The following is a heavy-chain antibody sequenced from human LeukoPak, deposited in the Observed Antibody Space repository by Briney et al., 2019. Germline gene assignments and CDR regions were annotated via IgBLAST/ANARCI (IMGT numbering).Heavy chain of an antibody. CDR1: GFTFSSYS. V-gene: IGHV3-30*18. CDR2: MSYDGSNK. D-gene: IGHD6-13*01. Sequence: PGGSLRLSCAASGFTFSSYSMNWVRQAPGKGLEWVAVMSYDGSNKYYADSVKGRFTISRDNSKNTLYLQMNSLRAEDTAVYYCAKDGVGWIAAADHLDYWGQGTLVTVSS. CDR3: AKDGVGWIAAADHLDY. J-gene: IGHJ4*02.